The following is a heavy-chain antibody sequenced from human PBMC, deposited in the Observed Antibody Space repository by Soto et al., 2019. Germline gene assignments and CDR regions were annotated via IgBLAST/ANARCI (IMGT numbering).Heavy chain of an antibody. Sequence: LRLSCAASGFTFGGSAMHWVRQASGKGLEWVGRIRSKAKNYATVYAASVKGRFTISRDDSKNTAYLQMNSLKPEDTAGYYCTRLGIAAAGTDYLGQGTLVTRSS. J-gene: IGHJ4*02. D-gene: IGHD6-13*01. CDR3: TRLGIAAAGTDY. CDR2: IRSKAKNYAT. V-gene: IGHV3-73*01. CDR1: GFTFGGSA.